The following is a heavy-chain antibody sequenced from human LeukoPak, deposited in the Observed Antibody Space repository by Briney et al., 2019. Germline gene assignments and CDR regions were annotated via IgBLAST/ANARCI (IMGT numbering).Heavy chain of an antibody. CDR3: ARGLWFGELLQPPFDY. Sequence: SETLSLTCAVYGGSFSGYYWSWIRQPPGKGLEWIGEINHSGSTNYNPSLKTRVTISVDTSKNQFSRKLSSVTAADTAVYYCARGLWFGELLQPPFDYWGQGTLVTVSS. V-gene: IGHV4-34*01. J-gene: IGHJ4*02. CDR1: GGSFSGYY. D-gene: IGHD3-10*01. CDR2: INHSGST.